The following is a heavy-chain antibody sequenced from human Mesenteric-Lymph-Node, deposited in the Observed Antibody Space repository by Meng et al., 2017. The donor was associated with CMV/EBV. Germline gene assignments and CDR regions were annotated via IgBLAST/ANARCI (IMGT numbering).Heavy chain of an antibody. CDR3: ASLRISYCGGKCPPGPNWFDP. Sequence: SETLSLTCTVSGGYINSTSYYWGWIRQPPGKGLEWIGSIYYSGNTYYNPSLKSRVTISIDTSKNQFSLKLSSVTAADTAVYYCASLRISYCGGKCPPGPNWFDPWGQGTLVTVSS. J-gene: IGHJ5*02. CDR2: IYYSGNT. D-gene: IGHD2-21*01. CDR1: GGYINSTSYY. V-gene: IGHV4-39*07.